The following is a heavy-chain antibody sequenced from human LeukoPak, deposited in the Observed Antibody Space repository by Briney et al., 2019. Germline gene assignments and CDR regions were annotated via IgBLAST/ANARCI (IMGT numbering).Heavy chain of an antibody. CDR1: GFTFDDYA. J-gene: IGHJ3*02. CDR3: ASLGYCSSTSCYGAFDI. CDR2: ISWDGGST. Sequence: GGSLRLSCAASGFTFDDYAMHWVRQAPGKGLEWVSLISWDGGSTYYADSVKGRFTISRDNSKNSLYLQMSSLRSEDTALYYCASLGYCSSTSCYGAFDIWGQGTMVTVSS. V-gene: IGHV3-43D*04. D-gene: IGHD2-2*01.